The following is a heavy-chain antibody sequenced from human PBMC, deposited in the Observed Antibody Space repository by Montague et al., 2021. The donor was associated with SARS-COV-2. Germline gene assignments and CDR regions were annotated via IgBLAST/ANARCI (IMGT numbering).Heavy chain of an antibody. CDR3: ARERSADYYDGSGYHSYKYGMDV. CDR2: IYTSGSS. V-gene: IGHV4-61*02. J-gene: IGHJ6*02. D-gene: IGHD3-22*01. CDR1: GGSFSSGSYY. Sequence: TLSLTCTVSGGSFSSGSYYCSWIRQPAGKVLEWIGRIYTSGSSNYNPSLKSRVTISVDTSKNQFSLKVSSVTAADTAVYYCARERSADYYDGSGYHSYKYGMDVWGQGTTVTVSS.